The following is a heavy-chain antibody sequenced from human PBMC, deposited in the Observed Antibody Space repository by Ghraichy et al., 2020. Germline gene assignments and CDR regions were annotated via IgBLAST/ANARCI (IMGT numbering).Heavy chain of an antibody. CDR3: ARTPRYNWNDLWFDP. CDR2: IYSGGST. Sequence: GGSLRLSCAASGFTVSSNYMSWVRQAPGKGLEWVSVIYSGGSTYYADSVKGRFTISRDNSKNTLYLQMNSLRAEDTAVYYCARTPRYNWNDLWFDPWGQGTLVTVSS. V-gene: IGHV3-53*01. CDR1: GFTVSSNY. D-gene: IGHD1-20*01. J-gene: IGHJ5*02.